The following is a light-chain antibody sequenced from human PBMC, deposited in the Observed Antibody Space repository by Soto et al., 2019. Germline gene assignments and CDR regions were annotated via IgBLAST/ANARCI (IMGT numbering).Light chain of an antibody. Sequence: QAVVTQEPSFSVSPGGTVTLTCGLSSGSVSTSYYPSWYQQTPGQAPRTLIYSTNTRSSGVPDRFSGSILGNKAALTITGAQADDESDYYCVLYIGSGTWVFGGGTKLTV. CDR3: VLYIGSGTWV. J-gene: IGLJ3*02. V-gene: IGLV8-61*01. CDR1: SGSVSTSYY. CDR2: STN.